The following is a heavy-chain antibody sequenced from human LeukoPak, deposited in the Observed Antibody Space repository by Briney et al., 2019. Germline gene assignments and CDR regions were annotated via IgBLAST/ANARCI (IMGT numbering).Heavy chain of an antibody. J-gene: IGHJ4*02. D-gene: IGHD3-9*01. CDR3: ASPPGDLRYFEYYFDY. CDR2: IYSGGST. V-gene: IGHV3-66*01. Sequence: PGRSLRLSCAASGFTVSSNYMSWVRQAPGKGLEWVSVIYSGGSTYYADSVKGRFTISRDNSKNTLYLQMNSLRAEDTAVYYCASPPGDLRYFEYYFDYWGQGTLVTVSS. CDR1: GFTVSSNY.